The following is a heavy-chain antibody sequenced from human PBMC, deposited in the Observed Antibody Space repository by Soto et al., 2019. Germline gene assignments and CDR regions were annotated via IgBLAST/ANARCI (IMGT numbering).Heavy chain of an antibody. D-gene: IGHD1-1*01. V-gene: IGHV1-69*12. Sequence: QVQLVQSGAEVKKPGSSVKVSCKASGGTFSSYAISWVRQAPGQGLEWMGGIIPIFGTANYAQKFQGRVTITADESTSTAYMELSSLRSEDTAVYYCASPPIEGGYLYFQHWGQGTLVTVSS. CDR2: IIPIFGTA. CDR1: GGTFSSYA. CDR3: ASPPIEGGYLYFQH. J-gene: IGHJ1*01.